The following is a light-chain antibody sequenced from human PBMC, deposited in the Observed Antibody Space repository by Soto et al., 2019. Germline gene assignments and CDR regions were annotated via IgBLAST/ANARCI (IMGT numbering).Light chain of an antibody. V-gene: IGLV3-1*01. J-gene: IGLJ2*01. Sequence: SYELTQPPSVSVSPGQTASITCSGDKLGDRYACWYQQKPGQSPVLVIYQDSKRPSGIPERFSCSNSGNTATLTISGIQAVDEADYYCQACGSSTAKVVFGGGTKLTVL. CDR1: KLGDRY. CDR2: QDS. CDR3: QACGSSTAKVV.